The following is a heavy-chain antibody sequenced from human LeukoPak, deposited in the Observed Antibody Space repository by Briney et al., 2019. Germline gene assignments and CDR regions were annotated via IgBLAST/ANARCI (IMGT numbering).Heavy chain of an antibody. D-gene: IGHD3-9*01. CDR3: ASANYDILTGHYYFDY. V-gene: IGHV4-59*01. CDR1: GGSISSYY. J-gene: IGHJ4*02. CDR2: IYYSGST. Sequence: SETLSLTCTVSGGSISSYYWSWIRQPPGKGLEWIGYIYYSGSTNYNPSLKSRVTISVDTSKNQFSLKLSSVTAADTAVYYCASANYDILTGHYYFDYWGQGTLVTVSS.